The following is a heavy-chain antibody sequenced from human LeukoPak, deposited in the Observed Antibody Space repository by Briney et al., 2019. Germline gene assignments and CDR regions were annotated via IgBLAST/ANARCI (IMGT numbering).Heavy chain of an antibody. Sequence: PSETLSLTCAVYGGSFSGYYWSWIRQPPGKGLEWIGYIYHSGSTYYNPSLKSRVTISVDRSKNQFSLKLSSVTAADTAVYYCARTYDYSNFYFDYWGQGTLVTVSS. CDR1: GGSFSGYY. D-gene: IGHD4-11*01. CDR2: IYHSGST. CDR3: ARTYDYSNFYFDY. V-gene: IGHV4-34*01. J-gene: IGHJ4*02.